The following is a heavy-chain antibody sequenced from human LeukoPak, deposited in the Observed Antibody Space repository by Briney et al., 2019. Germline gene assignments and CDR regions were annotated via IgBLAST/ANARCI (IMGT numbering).Heavy chain of an antibody. D-gene: IGHD5-24*01. CDR3: AHIQREMATTKYYFDY. J-gene: IGHJ4*02. V-gene: IGHV2-5*05. CDR1: GFPLSTSGVG. CDR2: IYWDDDT. Sequence: ESGPTLVKPTQTLTLTCTFSGFPLSTSGVGVGWIRQPPGKALEWLALIYWDDDTFYGPSLESRLTITKDTSKTQVVLTMTNMDPVDTATYHCAHIQREMATTKYYFDYWGQGTLVTVSS.